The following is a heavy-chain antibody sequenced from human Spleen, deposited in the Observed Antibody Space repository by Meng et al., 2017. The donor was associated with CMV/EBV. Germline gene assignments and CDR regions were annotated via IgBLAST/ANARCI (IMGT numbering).Heavy chain of an antibody. D-gene: IGHD3-10*01. Sequence: CKAFGYSLTGYYMHWVRQAPGQGLEWMGWINPNSGGTNYAQKFQGRVTMTRDTSISTAYMELSRLRSDDTAVYYCARITMVRGALDYWGQGTLVTVSS. V-gene: IGHV1-2*02. J-gene: IGHJ4*02. CDR3: ARITMVRGALDY. CDR2: INPNSGGT. CDR1: GYSLTGYY.